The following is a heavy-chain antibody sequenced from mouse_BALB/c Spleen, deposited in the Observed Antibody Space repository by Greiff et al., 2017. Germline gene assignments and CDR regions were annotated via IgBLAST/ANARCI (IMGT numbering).Heavy chain of an antibody. D-gene: IGHD1-1*02. V-gene: IGHV5-9-3*01. CDR2: ISSGGSYT. J-gene: IGHJ2*01. CDR3: ARLGGTGY. CDR1: GFTFSSYA. Sequence: VKLMESGGGLVKPGGSLKLSCAASGFTFSSYAMSWVRQTPEKRLEWVATISSGGSYTYYPDSVKGRFTISRDNAKNTLYLQMSSLRSEDTAMYYCARLGGTGYRGQGTTLTVSS.